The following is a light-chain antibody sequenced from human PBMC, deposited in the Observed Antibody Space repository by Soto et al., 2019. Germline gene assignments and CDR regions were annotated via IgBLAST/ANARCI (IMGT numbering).Light chain of an antibody. CDR1: SSDVGAYKF. V-gene: IGLV2-8*01. Sequence: QSVLTQPPSASGSPGRSVTSSCTGTSSDVGAYKFVSWYQQNPGKAPKLIIYDVTKRPTGVPDRFSGSKSGNTASLTVSGLQAEDEADYYCSSYAGNSNYVFGSGTKVTVL. CDR2: DVT. CDR3: SSYAGNSNYV. J-gene: IGLJ1*01.